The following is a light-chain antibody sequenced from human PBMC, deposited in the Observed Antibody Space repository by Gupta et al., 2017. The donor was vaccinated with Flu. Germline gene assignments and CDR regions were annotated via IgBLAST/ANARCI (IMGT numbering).Light chain of an antibody. Sequence: DIQMTQFPSSLSASVGDRVTITCRARQDISNSLAWSQQKPGKVPNLLIYDASTLQSGVPSRFSGIASGTDFTLTISSLQPEDVATYYCQKYNSAPPGLTFGGGTKVEIK. CDR2: DAS. J-gene: IGKJ4*01. CDR1: QDISNS. CDR3: QKYNSAPPGLT. V-gene: IGKV1-27*01.